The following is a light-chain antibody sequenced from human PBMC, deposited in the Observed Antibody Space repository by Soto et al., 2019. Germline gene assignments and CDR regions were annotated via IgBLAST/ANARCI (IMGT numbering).Light chain of an antibody. CDR3: QHRSNWRMYT. CDR1: QSVAGY. Sequence: LVMTQSPATLSLSPGERATLSCRASQSVAGYLAWYQQKPGQGPRLLIYDTSNRATGAPPRFSGSGSGTDFTLTISSLEPEDFAIYYCQHRSNWRMYTFGQGTKLEIK. J-gene: IGKJ2*01. V-gene: IGKV3-11*01. CDR2: DTS.